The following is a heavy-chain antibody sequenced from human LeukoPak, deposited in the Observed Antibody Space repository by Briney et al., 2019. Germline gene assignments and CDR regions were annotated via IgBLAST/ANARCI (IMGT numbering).Heavy chain of an antibody. Sequence: SETLSLTCAVYGGSFSGYYWSWIRQPPGKGLEWIGEINHSGSTNYNPSLKSRVTISVDTSKNQFSLKLSSVTAADTAVYYCARVSESESSSPFDYWGQGTLVTVSS. CDR3: ARVSESESSSPFDY. V-gene: IGHV4-34*01. D-gene: IGHD6-6*01. J-gene: IGHJ4*02. CDR1: GGSFSGYY. CDR2: INHSGST.